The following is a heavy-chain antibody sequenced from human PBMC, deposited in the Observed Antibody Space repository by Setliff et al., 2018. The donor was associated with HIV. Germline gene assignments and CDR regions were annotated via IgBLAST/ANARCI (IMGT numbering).Heavy chain of an antibody. CDR3: ARQSTMAAAAFDY. V-gene: IGHV4-4*09. D-gene: IGHD6-13*01. J-gene: IGHJ4*02. Sequence: PSETLSLTCSVSGASISSYYWSWIRQPPGKGLEWIGYISPTGNTNYNPSLKSRVTISTDTSKNQFSLNVRSVTAADTAVYFCARQSTMAAAAFDYWGQGTLVTVSS. CDR1: GASISSYY. CDR2: ISPTGNT.